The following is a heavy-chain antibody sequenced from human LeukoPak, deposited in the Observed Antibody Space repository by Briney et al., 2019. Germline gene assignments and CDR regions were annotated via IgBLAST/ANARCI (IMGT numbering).Heavy chain of an antibody. CDR1: GYTFTSYD. D-gene: IGHD6-13*01. CDR2: MNPNSGNT. Sequence: GASVKVSCKASGYTFTSYDINWVRQATGQGLEWMGWMNPNSGNTGYAQKFQGRVTMTRNTSISTAYMELSSLRSEDTAVYYCARWCCSSSWLPSAYYYGMDVWGQGTTVTVSS. CDR3: ARWCCSSSWLPSAYYYGMDV. J-gene: IGHJ6*02. V-gene: IGHV1-8*01.